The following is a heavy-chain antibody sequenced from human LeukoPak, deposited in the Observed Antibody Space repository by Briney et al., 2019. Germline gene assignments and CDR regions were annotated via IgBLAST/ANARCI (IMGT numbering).Heavy chain of an antibody. CDR2: IYYSGST. CDR1: GGSISSGDYY. CDR3: ARGILTGPIYAFDI. Sequence: SETLSLTCTVSGGSISSGDYYWSWIRQPPGKGLEWIGYIYYSGSTYYNPSLKSRVTISVDTSKNQFSLKLSSVTAADTAVYYCARGILTGPIYAFDIWGQGTMVTVSS. J-gene: IGHJ3*02. D-gene: IGHD3-9*01. V-gene: IGHV4-30-4*02.